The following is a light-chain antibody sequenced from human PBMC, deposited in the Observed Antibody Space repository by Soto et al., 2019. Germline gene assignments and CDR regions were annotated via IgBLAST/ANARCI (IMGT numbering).Light chain of an antibody. CDR3: LSYAGSNSVV. CDR2: DVS. V-gene: IGLV2-8*01. Sequence: QSALTQPPSASGSPGQSVTISCTGTSSDVGGSKFVSWYQQHPGKAPKLIIYDVSERPSGVPDRFSGSKSGNTASLTVSGLQAEDEAAYYCLSYAGSNSVVFGGGTKVTVL. J-gene: IGLJ2*01. CDR1: SSDVGGSKF.